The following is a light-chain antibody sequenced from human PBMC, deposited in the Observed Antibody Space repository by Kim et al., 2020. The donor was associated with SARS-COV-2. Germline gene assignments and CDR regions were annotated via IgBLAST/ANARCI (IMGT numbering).Light chain of an antibody. CDR2: SAS. J-gene: IGKJ1*01. CDR3: QQYNNWPPWT. Sequence: EIVMTQSPATLSVSPGDRATLSCRASQSVSNNLAWYQQKPGQAPRLLIYSASTRAADIPARFSGSGSGTEFTLTISSLQSEDFAVYYCQQYNNWPPWTFGQGTKVDIK. V-gene: IGKV3-15*01. CDR1: QSVSNN.